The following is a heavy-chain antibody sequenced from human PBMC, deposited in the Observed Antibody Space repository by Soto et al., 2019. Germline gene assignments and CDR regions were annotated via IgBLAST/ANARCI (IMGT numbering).Heavy chain of an antibody. V-gene: IGHV1-69*08. D-gene: IGHD3-16*01. CDR3: ARDFGGAAAQKLNWFDP. Sequence: QVQLVQSGTEVKKPGSSVKVSCKPSGGSFRTYSISWVRQAPGQRLEWMGRIIPIVDIVKYAQKFQDRVTITADKSTSTAYMELSSLRSEDTAVYYCARDFGGAAAQKLNWFDPWAREPWSSSPQ. CDR1: GGSFRTYS. CDR2: IIPIVDIV. J-gene: IGHJ5*02.